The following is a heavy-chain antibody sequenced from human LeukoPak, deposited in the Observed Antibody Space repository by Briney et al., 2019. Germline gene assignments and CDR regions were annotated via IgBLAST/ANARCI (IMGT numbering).Heavy chain of an antibody. V-gene: IGHV3-9*01. Sequence: GRSLRLACPAAGFTFDDYAMHWVRHAPGKGLEWVSGISWNSGSIGYADSVKGRFTISRDNAKNSLYLQMNSLRAEDTALYYCAKDMFDYYDSSGYFDYWGQGTLVTVSS. D-gene: IGHD3-22*01. J-gene: IGHJ4*02. CDR3: AKDMFDYYDSSGYFDY. CDR1: GFTFDDYA. CDR2: ISWNSGSI.